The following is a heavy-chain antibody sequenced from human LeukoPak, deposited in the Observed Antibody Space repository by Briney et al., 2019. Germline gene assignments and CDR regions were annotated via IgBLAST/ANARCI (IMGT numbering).Heavy chain of an antibody. CDR3: AKRGTSGRVDY. V-gene: IGHV3-23*01. Sequence: GGSLRLSCAASGFTFSSYAMSWVLQAPGKGLEWVSAISASGDSTYYADSVKGRFTISRDNSKNTLYLQMNSLRAEDTAVYYCAKRGTSGRVDYWGQGTLVTVSS. CDR1: GFTFSSYA. J-gene: IGHJ4*02. D-gene: IGHD2-2*01. CDR2: ISASGDST.